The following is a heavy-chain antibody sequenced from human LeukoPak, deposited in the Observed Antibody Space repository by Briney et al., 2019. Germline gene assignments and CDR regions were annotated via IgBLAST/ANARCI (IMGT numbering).Heavy chain of an antibody. CDR3: ARGTVPNAFDI. J-gene: IGHJ3*02. Sequence: PSETLSLTRTVSGGSISTYYWSWIRQPAGKGLEWIGRIYTSGSTNYNPSLKSRVAMSVDTSKNQFSLKLSSVTAADTAVYFCARGTVPNAFDIWGQGTMVTVS. V-gene: IGHV4-4*07. D-gene: IGHD1/OR15-1a*01. CDR2: IYTSGST. CDR1: GGSISTYY.